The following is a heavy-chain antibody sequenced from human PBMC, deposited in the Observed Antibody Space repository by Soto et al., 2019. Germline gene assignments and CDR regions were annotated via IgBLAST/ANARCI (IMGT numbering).Heavy chain of an antibody. D-gene: IGHD6-13*01. Sequence: SVKFYCKASGGTFSSYAISWVRQAPGQGLEWMGGIIPIFGTANYAQKFQGRVTITADESTSTAYMELSSLRSEDTAVYYCARARAAAGTRWFDPWAREPWSPSPQ. CDR2: IIPIFGTA. CDR3: ARARAAAGTRWFDP. V-gene: IGHV1-69*13. CDR1: GGTFSSYA. J-gene: IGHJ5*02.